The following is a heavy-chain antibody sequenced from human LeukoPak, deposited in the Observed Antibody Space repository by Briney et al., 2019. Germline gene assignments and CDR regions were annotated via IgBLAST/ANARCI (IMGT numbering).Heavy chain of an antibody. Sequence: GRSLRLSCAASGFTFSSYGMHWVRQAPGKGLEWVAVISYDGSNKYYADSVKGRFTISRDSSKNTLYLQMNSLRAEDTAVYYCAKEGRIAVAHGFDYWGQGTLVTVSS. CDR3: AKEGRIAVAHGFDY. CDR1: GFTFSSYG. V-gene: IGHV3-30*18. D-gene: IGHD6-19*01. CDR2: ISYDGSNK. J-gene: IGHJ4*02.